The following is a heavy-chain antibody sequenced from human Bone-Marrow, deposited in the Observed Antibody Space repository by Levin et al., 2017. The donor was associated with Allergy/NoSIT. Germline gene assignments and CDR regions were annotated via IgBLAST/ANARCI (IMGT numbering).Heavy chain of an antibody. D-gene: IGHD5-24*01. J-gene: IGHJ4*02. Sequence: PGGSLRLSCAASGLSFRRVYMSWVRQAPGKGLAWVARITHKDAGETTHYAAPVKDRFTVSRDDSKDTLYLQMDSLKTADTGVYYCATDVDEYNDGDFDYWGQGTLVTVSS. CDR1: GLSFRRVY. CDR3: ATDVDEYNDGDFDY. V-gene: IGHV3-15*01. CDR2: ITHKDAGETT.